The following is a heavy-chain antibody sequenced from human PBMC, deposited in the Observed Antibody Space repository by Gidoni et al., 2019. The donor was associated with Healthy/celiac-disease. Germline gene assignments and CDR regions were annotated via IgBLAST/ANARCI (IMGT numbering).Heavy chain of an antibody. CDR3: ARHNGDYPSWWFDP. CDR1: VYSFTNYW. D-gene: IGHD4-17*01. V-gene: IGHV5-51*01. CDR2: IYPGDSDT. Sequence: EMQLVQSGAEVKKPWESLTIYCKGSVYSFTNYWIGWVRQMPGKGLEWMGIIYPGDSDTRYSPSCQGQVTSSADKSISTAYLQWSSLKASDTDMYYCARHNGDYPSWWFDPWGQGTLVTVSS. J-gene: IGHJ5*02.